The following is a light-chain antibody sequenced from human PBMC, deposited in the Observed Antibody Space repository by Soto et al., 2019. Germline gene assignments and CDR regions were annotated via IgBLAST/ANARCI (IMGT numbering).Light chain of an antibody. Sequence: QSVLAQPPSVSGAPGQKVTISCTGSSSNIGAGYDLHWYQQLPGTAPKLLLYGNSNRPSGVPDRFSGSKSGTSASLAITGLQAEDEADYYCQSYDHTLSRSLFGGGTKLTVL. J-gene: IGLJ3*02. CDR3: QSYDHTLSRSL. CDR2: GNS. CDR1: SSNIGAGYD. V-gene: IGLV1-40*01.